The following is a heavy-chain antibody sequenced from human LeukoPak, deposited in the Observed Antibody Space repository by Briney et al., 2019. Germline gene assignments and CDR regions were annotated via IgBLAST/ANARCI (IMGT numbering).Heavy chain of an antibody. CDR2: IYTSGST. V-gene: IGHV4-4*07. D-gene: IGHD4-11*01. J-gene: IGHJ4*02. Sequence: PSETLSLTCTVSGGXINNYFWSWIRQPAGKGLEWIGRIYTSGSTNYNPSLKSPVTMSIDTSKNQFSLKVTSVTDADTAVYYCARDPYNNSPFDYWGQGILVTVSS. CDR1: GGXINNYF. CDR3: ARDPYNNSPFDY.